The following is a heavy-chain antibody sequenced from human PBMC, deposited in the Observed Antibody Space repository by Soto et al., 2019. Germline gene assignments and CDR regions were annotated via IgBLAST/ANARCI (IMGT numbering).Heavy chain of an antibody. J-gene: IGHJ5*02. D-gene: IGHD3-16*01. CDR2: IYHTGTT. Sequence: QVQLQESGPGLVKPSETLSLTCAVSGGSISTSNWWSWVRQPPEKGLDWIGEIYHTGTTNYNPSFRSRLTISADPSKNHLSLKLRSVTAADTAVYYCARGIRTWGEYVHTSFDPWGQGTLVTVSS. V-gene: IGHV4-4*02. CDR3: ARGIRTWGEYVHTSFDP. CDR1: GGSISTSNW.